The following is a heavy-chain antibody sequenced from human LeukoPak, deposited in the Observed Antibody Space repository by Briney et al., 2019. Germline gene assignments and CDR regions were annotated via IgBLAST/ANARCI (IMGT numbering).Heavy chain of an antibody. V-gene: IGHV3-30-3*01. Sequence: PGGSLRLSCAASGFTFSSYAMHWVRQAPGKGLEWVAVISYGGSNKYYADSVKGRFTISRDNSKNTLYLQMNSLRAEDTAVYYCARGVYGDYGDAFDIWGQGTMVTVSS. CDR2: ISYGGSNK. J-gene: IGHJ3*02. D-gene: IGHD4-17*01. CDR3: ARGVYGDYGDAFDI. CDR1: GFTFSSYA.